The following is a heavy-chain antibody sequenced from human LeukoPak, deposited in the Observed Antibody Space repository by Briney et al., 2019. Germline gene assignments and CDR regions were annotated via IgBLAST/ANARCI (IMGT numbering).Heavy chain of an antibody. D-gene: IGHD5-24*01. Sequence: GGSLRLSCAASEFILSNYWMSWVRQAPGKGLEWVGNIKPDGSEKNYVDSVRGRFTNSRDNAKSSVFLQMNSLRAEDTAVYYCPRRGYTFDYWGLGTLVTVSS. J-gene: IGHJ4*02. V-gene: IGHV3-7*01. CDR1: EFILSNYW. CDR2: IKPDGSEK. CDR3: PRRGYTFDY.